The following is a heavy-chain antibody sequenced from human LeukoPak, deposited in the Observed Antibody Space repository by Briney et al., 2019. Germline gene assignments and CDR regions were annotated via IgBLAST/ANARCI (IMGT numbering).Heavy chain of an antibody. D-gene: IGHD2-15*01. V-gene: IGHV4-39*01. CDR2: IYYSGST. Sequence: SETLSLTCTVSGGSISSSSYYWGWIRQPPEKGLEWIVSIYYSGSTYYNPSLKSRVTISVDTSKNQFSLKLSSVTAADTAVYYCARHPLVVAATNYYYYGMDVWGQGTTVTVSS. J-gene: IGHJ6*02. CDR3: ARHPLVVAATNYYYYGMDV. CDR1: GGSISSSSYY.